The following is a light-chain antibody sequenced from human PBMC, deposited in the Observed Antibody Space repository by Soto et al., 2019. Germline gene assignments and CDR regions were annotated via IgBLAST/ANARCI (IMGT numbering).Light chain of an antibody. CDR3: QQSYSTSPIT. V-gene: IGKV1-39*01. Sequence: DIQMTQSPSSLSASVGDRVTMTCRASATISTFLNWYQHKPGKAPKLLIYAASRLQSGVPSRFRGSGSGTDCTLTINGLQPEDFASYYCQQSYSTSPITFGQGTRLEI. CDR2: AAS. J-gene: IGKJ5*01. CDR1: ATISTF.